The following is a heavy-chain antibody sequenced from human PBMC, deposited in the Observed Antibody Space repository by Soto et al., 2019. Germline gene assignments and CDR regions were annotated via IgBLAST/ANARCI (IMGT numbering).Heavy chain of an antibody. J-gene: IGHJ4*02. V-gene: IGHV3-30*03. CDR2: ISYDGSNK. CDR1: GFSFSSYG. CDR3: VAGQYFFDY. Sequence: SLRLSCAASGFSFSSYGMQWVRQAPGKGLEWVAVISYDGSNKYYADSVKDRFTISRDNSKKTLYLQMNSLRADDTAVYYCVAGQYFFDYCGQGTLVTVS. D-gene: IGHD6-19*01.